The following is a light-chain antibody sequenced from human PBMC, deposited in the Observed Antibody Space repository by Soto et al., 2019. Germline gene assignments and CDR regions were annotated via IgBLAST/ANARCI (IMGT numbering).Light chain of an antibody. CDR2: SAS. V-gene: IGKV1-39*01. Sequence: DVQMTQSPSSLSASVGDSVTIACRASQTVSKFVNWYQQKPGKVPDLLIYSASTLYSGVPSRFSGSVSGTEFTLTISNLQPEDFATYYCQQTYSLPRTFAQGTKV. CDR1: QTVSKF. CDR3: QQTYSLPRT. J-gene: IGKJ1*01.